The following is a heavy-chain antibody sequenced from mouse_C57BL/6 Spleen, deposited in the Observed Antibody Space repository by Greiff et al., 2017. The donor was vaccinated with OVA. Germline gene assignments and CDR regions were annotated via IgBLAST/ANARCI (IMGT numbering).Heavy chain of an antibody. CDR3: ARSSYYYGSSYSYAMDY. V-gene: IGHV7-3*01. CDR1: GFTFTDYY. D-gene: IGHD1-1*01. CDR2: IRNKANGYTT. J-gene: IGHJ4*01. Sequence: EVMLVESGGGLVQPGGSLSLSCAASGFTFTDYYMSWVRQPPGKALEWLGFIRNKANGYTTEYSASVKGRFTISRDNSQSILYLQMNDLRAEDSATYDCARSSYYYGSSYSYAMDYWGQGTSVTVSS.